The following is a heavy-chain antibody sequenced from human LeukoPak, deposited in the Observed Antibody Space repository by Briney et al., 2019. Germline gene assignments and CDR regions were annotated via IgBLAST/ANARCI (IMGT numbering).Heavy chain of an antibody. V-gene: IGHV4-4*09. Sequence: SETLSLTCTVSGGSISSYYWSWIRQPPGKGLEWIGYIYTSGSTNYNPSLKSRVTISVDTSKSQFPLKLSSVTAADTAVYYCARTKFWSGYYHDIWGQGTMVTVSS. D-gene: IGHD3-3*01. J-gene: IGHJ3*02. CDR1: GGSISSYY. CDR3: ARTKFWSGYYHDI. CDR2: IYTSGST.